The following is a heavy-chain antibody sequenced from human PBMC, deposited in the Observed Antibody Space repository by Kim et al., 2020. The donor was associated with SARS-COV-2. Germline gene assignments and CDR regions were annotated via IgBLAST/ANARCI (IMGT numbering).Heavy chain of an antibody. CDR1: GGSISSSSYY. CDR2: IYYSGST. D-gene: IGHD6-13*01. Sequence: SETLSLTCTVSGGSISSSSYYWGWIRQPPGKGLEWIGSIYYSGSTYYNPSLKSRVTISVDTSKNQFSLKLSSVTAADTAVYYCARLRRGGNSSSWYLGRGEEFDYWGQGTLVTVSS. J-gene: IGHJ4*02. CDR3: ARLRRGGNSSSWYLGRGEEFDY. V-gene: IGHV4-39*01.